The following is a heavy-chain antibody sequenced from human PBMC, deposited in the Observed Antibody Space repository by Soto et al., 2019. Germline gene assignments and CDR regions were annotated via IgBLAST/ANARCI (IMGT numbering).Heavy chain of an antibody. V-gene: IGHV3-33*05. Sequence: GGSLRLSCAASAFTFSSYAMHWVRQAPGKGLEWVALISYDGSNTYYADSVKGRFTISRDNSKNTLSLHMNGLRAEDTAVYYCARDLFIRVGSLSYALNMWGQGTMVTVSS. D-gene: IGHD1-26*01. CDR2: ISYDGSNT. J-gene: IGHJ3*02. CDR3: ARDLFIRVGSLSYALNM. CDR1: AFTFSSYA.